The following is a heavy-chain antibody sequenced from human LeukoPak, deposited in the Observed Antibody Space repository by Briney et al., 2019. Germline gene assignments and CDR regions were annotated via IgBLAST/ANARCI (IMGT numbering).Heavy chain of an antibody. D-gene: IGHD6-19*01. V-gene: IGHV1-46*01. CDR1: GYTFTSYY. Sequence: ASVTVSCKASGYTFTSYYMHWVRQAPGQGLEGMGIINPSGGSTSYAQKFQGRVTMTRDTSTSTVYMELSSLRSEDTAVYYCATTPDSSGWYSWWGQGTLVTVSS. CDR3: ATTPDSSGWYSW. J-gene: IGHJ4*02. CDR2: INPSGGST.